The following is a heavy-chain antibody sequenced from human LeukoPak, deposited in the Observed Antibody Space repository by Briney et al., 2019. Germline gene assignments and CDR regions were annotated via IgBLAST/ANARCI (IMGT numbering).Heavy chain of an antibody. CDR1: GGSISSYY. CDR3: ARKYCSSTRCYDYFDY. V-gene: IGHV4-4*09. D-gene: IGHD2-2*01. J-gene: IGHJ4*02. Sequence: SENLSLTCTVSGGSISSYYWSWIRQPPGKGLEWIGYICTSGSTNYNPSLKSRVTISVDTSKNQFSLKLSSVTAADTAVYYCARKYCSSTRCYDYFDYWGQGTLVTVSS. CDR2: ICTSGST.